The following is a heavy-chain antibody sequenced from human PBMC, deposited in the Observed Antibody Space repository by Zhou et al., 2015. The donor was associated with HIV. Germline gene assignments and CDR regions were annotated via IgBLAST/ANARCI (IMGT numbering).Heavy chain of an antibody. J-gene: IGHJ5*02. Sequence: QVQLVQSGAEMKKPGSSVKVSCKTSGDTFNNFGISWVRQATGQGLEWMGWMNPNSGNTGYAQKFQGRVTMTRNTSISTAYMELSSLRSEDTAVYYCARPRVGAAATLGWFDPWGQGTLVTVSS. V-gene: IGHV1-8*02. D-gene: IGHD6-13*01. CDR2: MNPNSGNT. CDR3: ARPRVGAAATLGWFDP. CDR1: GDTFNNFG.